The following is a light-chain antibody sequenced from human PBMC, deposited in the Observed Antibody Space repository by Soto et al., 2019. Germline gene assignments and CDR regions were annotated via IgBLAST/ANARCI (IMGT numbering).Light chain of an antibody. CDR1: SSNVASNY. Sequence: QPVLTQPPSASRTPGQRVTISCSGSSSNVASNYIYWYLQVPGTAPKLLVYGNNQRPSGVPDRFSGSRSGTSASLAISGLRSEDEGDYYCASWDDSLSGLFGGGTKLTVL. CDR3: ASWDDSLSGL. V-gene: IGLV1-47*01. CDR2: GNN. J-gene: IGLJ2*01.